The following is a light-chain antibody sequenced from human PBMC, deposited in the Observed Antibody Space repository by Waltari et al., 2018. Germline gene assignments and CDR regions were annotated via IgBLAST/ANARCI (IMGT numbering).Light chain of an antibody. CDR2: AAS. J-gene: IGKJ1*01. CDR3: QQYYSYPRT. Sequence: AIRMTQSPSSLSASTGDSVTITCRASQGISSYLAWYQQKPWKAPKLLIYAASNLQNGVPSRFSGSGSGTDFTLTISCLQSEDFATYYCQQYYSYPRTFGQGTKVEIK. V-gene: IGKV1-8*01. CDR1: QGISSY.